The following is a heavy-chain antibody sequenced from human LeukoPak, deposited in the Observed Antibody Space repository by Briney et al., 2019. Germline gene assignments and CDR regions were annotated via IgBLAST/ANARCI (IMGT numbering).Heavy chain of an antibody. CDR3: ARRSAAADMFDP. D-gene: IGHD6-13*01. J-gene: IGHJ5*02. Sequence: SETLSPTCTVSGGSISSYYWGWIRQPPGKGLEWIGSIYYSGSTYYNPSLKSRVTISVDTSKNQFSLKLSSVTAADTAVYYCARRSAAADMFDPWGQGTLVTVSS. CDR2: IYYSGST. V-gene: IGHV4-39*01. CDR1: GGSISSYY.